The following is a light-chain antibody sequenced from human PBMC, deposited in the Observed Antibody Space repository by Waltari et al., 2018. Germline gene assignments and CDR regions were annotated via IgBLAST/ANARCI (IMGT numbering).Light chain of an antibody. CDR2: GAS. CDR3: QQYYSTPFT. CDR1: LSILHSSENKNY. Sequence: DIVMTQSPDSLSVSLGARATINCKSSLSILHSSENKNYLGWYQQKSGQSPKLLIYGASTRESGVPDRFSGSGSGTDFTLTINSLQAEDVAVYYCQQYYSTPFTFGPGTKVDIK. V-gene: IGKV4-1*01. J-gene: IGKJ3*01.